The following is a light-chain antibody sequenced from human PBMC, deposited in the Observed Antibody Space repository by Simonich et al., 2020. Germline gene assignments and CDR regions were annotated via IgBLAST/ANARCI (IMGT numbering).Light chain of an antibody. Sequence: DIVMTQSPDSLAVSLGERATINCKSSPSVLYSSNNKNYLAWYQQNPGQPPKLLIYWASTREDGVPDRFRGSGSGTDFTLTSSSLQAEDVAVYYCQQYYSTPWTFGQGTKVEIK. J-gene: IGKJ1*01. CDR1: PSVLYSSNNKNY. CDR3: QQYYSTPWT. V-gene: IGKV4-1*01. CDR2: WAS.